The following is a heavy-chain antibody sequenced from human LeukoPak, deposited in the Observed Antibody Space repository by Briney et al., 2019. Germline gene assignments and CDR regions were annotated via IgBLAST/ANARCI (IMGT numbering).Heavy chain of an antibody. D-gene: IGHD6-13*01. V-gene: IGHV3-23*01. CDR2: ISGTGGST. J-gene: IGHJ4*02. CDR3: ATRPPKSSSWYRGHFDC. CDR1: GFTFNNYA. Sequence: GGSLRLSCAASGFTFNNYAMSWARQAPGKGLEWVSAISGTGGSTYYADSVKGRFTISRDNSKNTLYLQMNSLRAEDTAVYYCATRPPKSSSWYRGHFDCWGQGTLVTVSS.